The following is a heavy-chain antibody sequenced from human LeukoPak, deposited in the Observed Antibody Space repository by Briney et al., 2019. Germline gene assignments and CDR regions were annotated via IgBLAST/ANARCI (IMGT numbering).Heavy chain of an antibody. V-gene: IGHV4-39*01. J-gene: IGHJ3*02. CDR3: ARHDYGDYGTFDI. Sequence: SETLSLTCSVSGGSINSGGYYWGWIRQSPGKGLEWIGSIYYSGGTYSNPSLKSRVTISVDTSKNQFSLKLTSVTAADTAVYYCARHDYGDYGTFDIWGQGTMVTVSS. CDR1: GGSINSGGYY. CDR2: IYYSGGT. D-gene: IGHD4-17*01.